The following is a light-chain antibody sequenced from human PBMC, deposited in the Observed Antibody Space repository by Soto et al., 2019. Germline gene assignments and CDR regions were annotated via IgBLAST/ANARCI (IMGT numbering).Light chain of an antibody. V-gene: IGKV3-11*01. CDR3: QLRSNWPIT. CDR1: QSVSSY. J-gene: IGKJ5*01. Sequence: EIVVTQSPATLSLSPGERATLSCRTSQSVSSYFAWYQQKPGRAPRLLIYDASSRATGIPARFIGSGSGTDFTLTTSSLEPEDCAVYYCQLRSNWPITFGQGTRLEIK. CDR2: DAS.